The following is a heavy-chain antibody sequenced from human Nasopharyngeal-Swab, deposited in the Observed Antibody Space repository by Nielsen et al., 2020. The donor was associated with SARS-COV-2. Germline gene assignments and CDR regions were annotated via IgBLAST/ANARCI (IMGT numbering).Heavy chain of an antibody. V-gene: IGHV3-11*04. CDR1: GFTFSDHC. CDR3: ASGGYDFWSGYPSDY. D-gene: IGHD3-3*01. Sequence: GESLKISCAASGFTFSDHCMSWIRQAPGKGLEWVSHISTTGSSKYYADSLKGRFTISRDNDKNSLYLQMNSLRADDTAVYYCASGGYDFWSGYPSDYWGLGTLVTVSS. CDR2: ISTTGSSK. J-gene: IGHJ4*02.